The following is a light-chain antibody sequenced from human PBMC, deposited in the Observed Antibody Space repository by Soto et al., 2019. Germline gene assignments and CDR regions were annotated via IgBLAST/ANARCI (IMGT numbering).Light chain of an antibody. CDR1: SSDVGGYNL. J-gene: IGLJ3*02. CDR3: SSYIPRITDWA. V-gene: IGLV2-14*01. CDR2: EVT. Sequence: QSALTQPASVSGSPGQSITISCTGTSSDVGGYNLVSWYQHHPGEAPKLMIYEVTNRPSGVSNRFSGSKSGNTASLTISGLQAEDEADYYCSSYIPRITDWAFGGGTKLTVL.